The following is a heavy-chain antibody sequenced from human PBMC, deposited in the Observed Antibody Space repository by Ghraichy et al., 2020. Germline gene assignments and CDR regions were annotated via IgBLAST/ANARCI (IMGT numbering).Heavy chain of an antibody. CDR2: INSDGSST. V-gene: IGHV3-74*01. CDR1: GFTFSSYW. CDR3: ARDGTYYDFWSGYSQVYYYYGMDV. Sequence: GESLNISCAASGFTFSSYWMHWVRQAPGKGLVWVSRINSDGSSTSYADSVKGRFTISRDNAKNTLYLQMNSLRAEDTAVYYCARDGTYYDFWSGYSQVYYYYGMDVWGQGTTVTVSS. J-gene: IGHJ6*02. D-gene: IGHD3-3*01.